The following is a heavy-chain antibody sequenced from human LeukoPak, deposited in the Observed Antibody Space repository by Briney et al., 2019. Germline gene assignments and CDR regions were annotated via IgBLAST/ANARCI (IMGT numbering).Heavy chain of an antibody. Sequence: GGSLRLSCAASGFTFSSYGMHWVRQAPGKGLEWVAFIRYDGSNKYYADSVKGRFTISRDNSKNTLYLQMNSLRAEDTAVYYCAKERYSSSFGWFDPWGQGTLVTVSS. V-gene: IGHV3-30*02. CDR2: IRYDGSNK. CDR3: AKERYSSSFGWFDP. D-gene: IGHD6-6*01. J-gene: IGHJ5*02. CDR1: GFTFSSYG.